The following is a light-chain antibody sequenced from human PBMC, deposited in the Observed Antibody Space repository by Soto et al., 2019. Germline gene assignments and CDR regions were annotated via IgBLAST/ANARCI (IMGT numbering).Light chain of an antibody. Sequence: EIVLTQSPATLSLSPGERATLSCRASQSVTSSYLAWYQQKPGQTPRLLISGASSRATGIPDRFGGSGSGTDYTLTITRLEPEEFAVYYCQQYGSSPPITFGQGTRLEIK. CDR2: GAS. V-gene: IGKV3-20*01. J-gene: IGKJ5*01. CDR3: QQYGSSPPIT. CDR1: QSVTSSY.